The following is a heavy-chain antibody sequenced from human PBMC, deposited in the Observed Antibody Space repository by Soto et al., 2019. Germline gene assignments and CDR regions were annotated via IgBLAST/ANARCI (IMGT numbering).Heavy chain of an antibody. CDR3: ARDLRRVSDSSSSFGFDY. Sequence: QVQLQESGPGLVKPSQTLSLTCTVSGGSISSGGYYWSWIRQHPGKGLEWIGYIYYSGSTYYNPSLKSRVTISVDTSKNQFSLKLSSVTAADTAVYYCARDLRRVSDSSSSFGFDYWGQGTLVTVSS. CDR2: IYYSGST. J-gene: IGHJ4*02. V-gene: IGHV4-31*03. CDR1: GGSISSGGYY. D-gene: IGHD6-6*01.